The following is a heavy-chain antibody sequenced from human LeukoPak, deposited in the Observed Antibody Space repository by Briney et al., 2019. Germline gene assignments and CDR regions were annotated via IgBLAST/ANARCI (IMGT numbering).Heavy chain of an antibody. Sequence: GSSVKVSCKASGYTFTSYDINWVRQAPGQGLGWMGWMNPNSGNPGYAQKFQGRVTMTRNTSITTAYMELSSLRSEDTAVYYCARDSYGSGSYQDYWGQGTLVTVSS. CDR1: GYTFTSYD. J-gene: IGHJ4*02. CDR3: ARDSYGSGSYQDY. D-gene: IGHD3-10*01. V-gene: IGHV1-8*01. CDR2: MNPNSGNP.